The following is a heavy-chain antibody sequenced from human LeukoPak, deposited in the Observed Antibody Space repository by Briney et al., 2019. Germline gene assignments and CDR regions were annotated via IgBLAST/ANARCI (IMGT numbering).Heavy chain of an antibody. J-gene: IGHJ4*02. CDR1: GFTFSSYW. CDR2: IKEDGSEK. V-gene: IGHV3-7*01. D-gene: IGHD3-22*01. CDR3: ARVLHYYDSSTYYTDITGYFFDY. Sequence: GGSLRLSCAASGFTFSSYWMSWVRQAPGKGLEWVANIKEDGSEKYYVDSVKGRFTISRDNAKNSLYLQMNILRAEDTAVYYCARVLHYYDSSTYYTDITGYFFDYWGQGSLVTVYS.